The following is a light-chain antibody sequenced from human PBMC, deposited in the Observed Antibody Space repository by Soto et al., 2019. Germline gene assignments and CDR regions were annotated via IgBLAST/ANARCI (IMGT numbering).Light chain of an antibody. V-gene: IGLV1-40*01. Sequence: QSVLTQPPSVSGAPGQRVTISCTGSSSNIGAGYDVHWYQQLPGTAPKLLIYGNSNRPSGVPVRFSGFKSGTSASLAITGLQAEDEADYYCQSYDSSLSWVFGGGTKLTVL. CDR3: QSYDSSLSWV. CDR1: SSNIGAGYD. J-gene: IGLJ3*02. CDR2: GNS.